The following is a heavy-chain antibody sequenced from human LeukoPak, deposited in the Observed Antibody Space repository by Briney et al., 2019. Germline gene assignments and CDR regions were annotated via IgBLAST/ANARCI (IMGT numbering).Heavy chain of an antibody. V-gene: IGHV1-69*04. CDR3: ARDEVLLVGATTVHLSFQH. CDR1: GGTFSSYA. D-gene: IGHD1-26*01. J-gene: IGHJ1*01. CDR2: IIPILGIA. Sequence: ASVKVSCKASGGTFSSYAISWVRQAPGQGLEWMGRIIPILGIANYAQKFQGRVTITADKSTGTAYMELSSLRSEDTAVYYCARDEVLLVGATTVHLSFQHWGQGTLVTVSS.